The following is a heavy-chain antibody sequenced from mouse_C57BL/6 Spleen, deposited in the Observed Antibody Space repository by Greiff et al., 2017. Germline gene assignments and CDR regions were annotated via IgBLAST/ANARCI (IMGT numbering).Heavy chain of an antibody. CDR3: ARAPLYYDYEDYYAMDY. D-gene: IGHD2-4*01. V-gene: IGHV1-63*01. J-gene: IGHJ4*01. Sequence: VQLQQSGAELVRPGTSVKMSCKASGYTFTNYWIGWAKQRPGHGLEWIGDIYPGGGYTNYNEKFKGKATLTADKSSSTAYMQFSSLTSEDSAIYYCARAPLYYDYEDYYAMDYWGQGTSVTVSS. CDR1: GYTFTNYW. CDR2: IYPGGGYT.